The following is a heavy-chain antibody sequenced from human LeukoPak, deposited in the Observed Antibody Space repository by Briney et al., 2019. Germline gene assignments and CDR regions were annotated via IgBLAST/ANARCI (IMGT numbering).Heavy chain of an antibody. D-gene: IGHD6-13*01. J-gene: IGHJ6*04. CDR1: GGSISSYY. CDR3: ARFSSSCTNYYYYYGMDV. Sequence: SETLSLTCTVSGGSISSYYWSRIRQPPGKGLEWIGYIYYSGSTNYNPSLKSRVTISVDTSKNQFSLKLSSVTAADTAVYYCARFSSSCTNYYYYYGMDVWGKGTTVTVSS. CDR2: IYYSGST. V-gene: IGHV4-59*01.